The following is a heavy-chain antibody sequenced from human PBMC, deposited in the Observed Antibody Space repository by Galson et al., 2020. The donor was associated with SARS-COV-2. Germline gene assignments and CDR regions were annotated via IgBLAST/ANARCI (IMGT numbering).Heavy chain of an antibody. CDR1: GFTVSSNY. Sequence: GESLKISCAASGFTVSSNYMSWVRQAPGKGLEWVSLIYSGGSTYYADSVKGRFTISRDNSKNTLYLQMNSLRAEDTAVYYCARGLRYSGSYTYPFDIWGQGTMVTVSS. V-gene: IGHV3-53*01. CDR2: IYSGGST. CDR3: ARGLRYSGSYTYPFDI. D-gene: IGHD1-26*01. J-gene: IGHJ3*02.